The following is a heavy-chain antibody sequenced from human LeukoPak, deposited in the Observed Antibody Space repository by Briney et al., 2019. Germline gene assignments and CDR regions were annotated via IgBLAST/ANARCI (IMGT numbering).Heavy chain of an antibody. CDR3: ARAAYCGGDCYYYFDY. D-gene: IGHD2-21*02. CDR1: GDSISSSSYY. Sequence: SETLSLTCTVSGDSISSSSYYWGWIRQPPGKGLEWIGYLYYSGNTYYNPSLKSRVTMSVDTSKNQFSLKLSSVTAADTAVYFCARAAYCGGDCYYYFDYWGQGTLVTVSS. V-gene: IGHV4-61*05. CDR2: LYYSGNT. J-gene: IGHJ4*02.